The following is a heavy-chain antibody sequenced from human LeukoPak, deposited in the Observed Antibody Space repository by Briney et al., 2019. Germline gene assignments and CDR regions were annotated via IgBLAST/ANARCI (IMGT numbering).Heavy chain of an antibody. Sequence: SQTLSLTCAISGDSVSSYSAGWNWIRQSPSRGLEWLGRTYYRSKWYNEYALSVRSRITINPDTSKNQFSLQLDSVTPEDTAVYYCCHSLSGRTGAFDIWGRGTVVTVSS. J-gene: IGHJ3*02. CDR1: GDSVSSYSAG. CDR3: CHSLSGRTGAFDI. CDR2: TYYRSKWYN. D-gene: IGHD2-21*01. V-gene: IGHV6-1*01.